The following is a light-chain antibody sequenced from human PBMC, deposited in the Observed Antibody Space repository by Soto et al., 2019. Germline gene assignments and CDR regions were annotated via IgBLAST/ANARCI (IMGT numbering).Light chain of an antibody. CDR3: QQYGTSPPT. CDR2: DAS. J-gene: IGKJ1*01. Sequence: EIVLAQSPATLSFSPGEIATLSFRAIQSVSSYLAWYQQKPGQAPRLLIYDASNRATGIPDRFSGSGSGTDFTLTISSLEPEDFAVFYCQQYGTSPPTFGQGTKVDIK. V-gene: IGKV3-11*01. CDR1: QSVSSY.